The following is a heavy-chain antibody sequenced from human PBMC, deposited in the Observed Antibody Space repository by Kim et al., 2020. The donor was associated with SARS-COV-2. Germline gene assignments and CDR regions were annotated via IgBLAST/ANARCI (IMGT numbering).Heavy chain of an antibody. CDR1: GFTFSNAW. CDR2: IKSKTDGGKT. V-gene: IGHV3-15*01. Sequence: GGSLRLSCAASGFTFSNAWMSWVRQAPGKGLEWVGRIKSKTDGGKTDYAAPVKGRFTISRDDSKNTLYLQMNSLKTEDTAVYYCTTDEPSRADYWGQGTLVTVSS. CDR3: TTDEPSRADY. J-gene: IGHJ4*02.